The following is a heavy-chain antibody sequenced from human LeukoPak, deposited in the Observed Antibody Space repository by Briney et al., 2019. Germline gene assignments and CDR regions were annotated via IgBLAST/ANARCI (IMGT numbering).Heavy chain of an antibody. CDR3: ARDHYGSGSSGFDP. J-gene: IGHJ5*02. V-gene: IGHV4-31*03. CDR1: GGSISSGGYY. CDR2: IYYSGST. Sequence: SQTLSLTCTVSGGSISSGGYYWSWIRQHPGKGLEWIGYIYYSGSTYYNPSLKSRVTISVYTSKNQFSLKLSSVTAADTAVYYCARDHYGSGSSGFDPWGQGTLVTVSS. D-gene: IGHD3-10*01.